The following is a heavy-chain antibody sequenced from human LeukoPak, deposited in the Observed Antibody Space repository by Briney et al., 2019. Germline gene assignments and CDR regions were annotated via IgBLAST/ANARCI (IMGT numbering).Heavy chain of an antibody. CDR1: GYSISNGYY. CDR3: ARSYSGSFLY. J-gene: IGHJ1*01. Sequence: SETLSLTCTVSGYSISNGYYWGWIRQPPGKGLEFIGSVYHGGNTYYKASLKSRVAISLDTSKNQFSLRLSSVTAADTAVYYCARSYSGSFLYWGQGSLVTVSS. V-gene: IGHV4-38-2*02. CDR2: VYHGGNT. D-gene: IGHD1-26*01.